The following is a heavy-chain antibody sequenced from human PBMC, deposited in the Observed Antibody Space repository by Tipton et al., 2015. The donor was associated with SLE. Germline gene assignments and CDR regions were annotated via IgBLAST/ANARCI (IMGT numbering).Heavy chain of an antibody. V-gene: IGHV3-15*01. CDR2: VRPRADGATT. CDR3: ATEGTRIYHFGF. CDR1: GFSFHDTW. J-gene: IGHJ4*02. Sequence: GSLRLSCAASGFSFHDTWMSWVRQAPGKGLEWVGRVRPRADGATTDSAAPVKGRFTISRDDSKNTLYLQMNSLKNDDTAVYYCATEGTRIYHFGFWGQGALVTVSS. D-gene: IGHD1-7*01.